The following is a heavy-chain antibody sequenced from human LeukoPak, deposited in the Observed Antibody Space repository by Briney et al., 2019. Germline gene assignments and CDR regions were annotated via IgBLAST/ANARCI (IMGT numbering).Heavy chain of an antibody. CDR3: ARGRQDVTMIVVVMTAVSYYLDV. Sequence: PSETLSLTCAVHGGSFSGYYWTWIRQTPEKGLEWIGEMNPSGSTNYNPSLKSRVTISVDTSKNQFFLELSSVTAADTAVYYCARGRQDVTMIVVVMTAVSYYLDVWGKGTTVTVS. V-gene: IGHV4-34*01. CDR1: GGSFSGYY. CDR2: MNPSGST. D-gene: IGHD3-22*01. J-gene: IGHJ6*03.